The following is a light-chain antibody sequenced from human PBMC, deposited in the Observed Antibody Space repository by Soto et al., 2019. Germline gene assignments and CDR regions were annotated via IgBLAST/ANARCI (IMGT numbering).Light chain of an antibody. CDR1: QYVSGGY. V-gene: IGKV3-20*01. CDR2: GAS. CDR3: QQYGSSPRT. Sequence: IVLTQSPSTLSVSPGETATISCRASQYVSGGYLAWYQQKPGQAPRLLIYGASSRATGIPDRVSGSGSGTDFTLTISRLEPEDFAVYYCQQYGSSPRTFGQGTKVDIK. J-gene: IGKJ1*01.